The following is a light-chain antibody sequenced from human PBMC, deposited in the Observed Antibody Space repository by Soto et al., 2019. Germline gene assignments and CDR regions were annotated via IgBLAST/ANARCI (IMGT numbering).Light chain of an antibody. CDR3: QQRSNWPPST. CDR2: DAS. J-gene: IGKJ5*01. CDR1: QSVSSY. Sequence: EIVLTQSPATLSLSPGERATLYCRASQSVSSYFAWYQQKPGQAPRLLIYDASNRATGIPARFSGSGSGTDFNLTISSLEPEDFVVYYCQQRSNWPPSTFGQGTRLEIK. V-gene: IGKV3-11*01.